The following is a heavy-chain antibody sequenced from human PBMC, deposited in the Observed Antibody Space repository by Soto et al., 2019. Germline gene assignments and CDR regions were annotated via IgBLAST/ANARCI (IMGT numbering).Heavy chain of an antibody. CDR3: AKGRSYYYYYGVDV. Sequence: GGSLRLSCAASGFTFNNYAMSWVRQAPGKGLEWVSAIGDSGGSTYYADSVKGRFTISRDNSKSTLYLQMNSLRAEDTALYYCAKGRSYYYYYGVDVWGQGTTVTVSS. J-gene: IGHJ6*02. V-gene: IGHV3-23*01. CDR2: IGDSGGST. CDR1: GFTFNNYA.